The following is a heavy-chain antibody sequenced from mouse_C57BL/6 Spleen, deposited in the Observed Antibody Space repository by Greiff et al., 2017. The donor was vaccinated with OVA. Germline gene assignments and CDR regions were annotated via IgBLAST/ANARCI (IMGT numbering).Heavy chain of an antibody. CDR2: IDPSDSYT. V-gene: IGHV1-50*01. CDR3: ARRSSYGYFDY. D-gene: IGHD1-1*01. J-gene: IGHJ2*01. CDR1: GYTFTSYW. Sequence: VQLQQPGAELVKPGASVKLSCKASGYTFTSYWMQWVKQRPGQGLEWIGEIDPSDSYTNYNQKFKGKATLTIDTSSSTAYMQLSSLTSEDSAVYYCARRSSYGYFDYWGQGTTLTVSS.